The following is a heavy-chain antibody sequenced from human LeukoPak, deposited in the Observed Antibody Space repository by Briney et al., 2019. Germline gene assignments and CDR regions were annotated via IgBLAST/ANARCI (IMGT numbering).Heavy chain of an antibody. J-gene: IGHJ3*02. Sequence: GASVKVSCKASGYTFTSYGISWVRQAPGQGLEWMGWISAYNGNTNYAQKLQGRVTMTTDASTSTAYMELSSLRSEDTAVYYCARSLKQWTEQYDAFDIWGQGTMVTVSS. D-gene: IGHD6-19*01. CDR2: ISAYNGNT. CDR3: ARSLKQWTEQYDAFDI. CDR1: GYTFTSYG. V-gene: IGHV1-18*01.